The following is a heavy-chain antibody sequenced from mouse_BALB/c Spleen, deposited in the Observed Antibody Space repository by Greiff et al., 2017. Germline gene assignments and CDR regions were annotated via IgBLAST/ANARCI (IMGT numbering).Heavy chain of an antibody. V-gene: IGHV2-2*02. J-gene: IGHJ4*01. CDR2: IWSGGST. CDR3: ARKGDYRYDRYAMDY. CDR1: GFSLTSYG. D-gene: IGHD2-14*01. Sequence: VKLQESGPGLVQPSQSLSITCTVSGFSLTSYGVHWVRQSPGKGLEWLGVIWSGGSTDYNAAFISRLSISKDNSKSQVFFKMNSLQANDTAIYYCARKGDYRYDRYAMDYWGQGTSVTVSS.